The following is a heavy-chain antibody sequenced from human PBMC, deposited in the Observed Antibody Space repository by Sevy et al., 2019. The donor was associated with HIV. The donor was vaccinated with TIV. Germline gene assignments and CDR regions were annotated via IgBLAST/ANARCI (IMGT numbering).Heavy chain of an antibody. J-gene: IGHJ3*02. CDR2: IIPIFGTT. CDR1: GGTFSSSD. D-gene: IGHD3-22*01. V-gene: IGHV1-69*13. CDR3: ARPSDTRALFKWAFDI. Sequence: ASVKVSCKASGGTFSSSDITWVRHAPGQGLEWMGWIIPIFGTTNYAQNFQGRVTITADESTSTAYMELSSLRSEDTAVYYCARPSDTRALFKWAFDIWGPGTMVTVSS.